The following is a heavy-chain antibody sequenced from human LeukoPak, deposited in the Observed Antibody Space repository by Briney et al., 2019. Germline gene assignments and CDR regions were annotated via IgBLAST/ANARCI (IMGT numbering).Heavy chain of an antibody. Sequence: PGGSLRLSCAASGFTFSSYAMSWVRQAPGKGLEWVSVISGSCGSTYYADSVQGRFNISRDNSKNTLYLEMNSLRDEDTAVYSCAKDVRGSGYLGTYDYWGQGTLVTVSS. CDR2: ISGSCGST. CDR1: GFTFSSYA. D-gene: IGHD3-22*01. J-gene: IGHJ4*02. V-gene: IGHV3-23*01. CDR3: AKDVRGSGYLGTYDY.